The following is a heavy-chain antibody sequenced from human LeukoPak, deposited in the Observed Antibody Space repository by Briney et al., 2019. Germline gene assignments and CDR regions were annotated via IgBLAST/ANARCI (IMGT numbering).Heavy chain of an antibody. CDR3: ASNRYSGSYYMFDY. CDR2: ISSNGGST. V-gene: IGHV3-64*01. Sequence: GGSLRLSCAASGFTFSSYAMHWVRQAPGKGLEYVSAISSNGGSTYYANSVKGRFTISRDNSKNTLYLQMNSLRAEDTAVYYCASNRYSGSYYMFDYWGQGTLVTVSS. CDR1: GFTFSSYA. D-gene: IGHD1-26*01. J-gene: IGHJ4*02.